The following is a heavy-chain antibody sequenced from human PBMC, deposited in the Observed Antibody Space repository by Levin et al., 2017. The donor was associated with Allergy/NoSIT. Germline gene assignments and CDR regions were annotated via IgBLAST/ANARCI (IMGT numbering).Heavy chain of an antibody. CDR1: GFTFGTFS. D-gene: IGHD3-10*02. V-gene: IGHV3-23*01. J-gene: IGHJ5*01. Sequence: QPGGSLRLSCAASGFTFGTFSMTWVRQAPGKGLEWVSSISGGGRAYYADSVKGRFTISRDDSKSTLFLQMNSLRADDTGVYYCAKGAGIIMYWFDSWGQGTLVTVSS. CDR3: AKGAGIIMYWFDS. CDR2: ISGGGRA.